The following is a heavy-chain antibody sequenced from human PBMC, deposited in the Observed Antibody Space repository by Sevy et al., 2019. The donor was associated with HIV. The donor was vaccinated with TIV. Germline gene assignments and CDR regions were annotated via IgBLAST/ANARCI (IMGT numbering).Heavy chain of an antibody. D-gene: IGHD3-22*01. CDR2: IYHSGST. V-gene: IGHV4-38-2*01. CDR1: GYSISSGYY. Sequence: SETLSLTCAVSGYSISSGYYWGGIRQPPGKGLEWIGSIYHSGSTYYNPSLKSRVTISVDTSKNQYSLKLSSVTAADTAVYYCARPDSSGYNTASDAFDIWGQGTMVTVSS. J-gene: IGHJ3*02. CDR3: ARPDSSGYNTASDAFDI.